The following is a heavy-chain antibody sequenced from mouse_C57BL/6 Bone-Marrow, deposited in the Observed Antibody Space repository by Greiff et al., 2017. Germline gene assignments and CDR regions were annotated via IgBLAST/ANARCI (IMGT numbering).Heavy chain of an antibody. J-gene: IGHJ1*03. CDR2: IRNKANNHAT. CDR3: TNSNGDWYFDV. V-gene: IGHV6-6*01. Sequence: EVKVVESGGGLVQPGGSMKLSCAASGFTFSDAWMDWVRQSPEKGLEWVAEIRNKANNHATYYAESVKGRFTISREDSKSSVDLQMNSLRAEEPGSYYCTNSNGDWYFDVWGTGTTVTVSS. CDR1: GFTFSDAW. D-gene: IGHD4-1*01.